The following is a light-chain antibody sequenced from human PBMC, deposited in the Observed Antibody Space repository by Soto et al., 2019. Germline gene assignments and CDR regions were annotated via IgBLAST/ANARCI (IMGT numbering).Light chain of an antibody. J-gene: IGKJ4*01. CDR1: QSVLYSSNNKNY. Sequence: DIVMTQSPDSLAVSLGERATINCKSSQSVLYSSNNKNYLAWYQQKPGQPPKLLIYWASTRESGVPDRFSGSGYGTDFTLTISSLQAEDVAVYYCQQYYSTPQSTFGGGTKVEIK. CDR2: WAS. V-gene: IGKV4-1*01. CDR3: QQYYSTPQST.